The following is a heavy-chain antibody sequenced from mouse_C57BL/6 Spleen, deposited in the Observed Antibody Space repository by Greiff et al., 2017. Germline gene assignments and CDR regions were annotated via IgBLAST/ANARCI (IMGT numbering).Heavy chain of an antibody. CDR2: ISSGSSTI. Sequence: EVQGVESGGGLVKPGGSLKLSCAASGFTFSDYGMHWVRQAPEKGLEWVAYISSGSSTIYYTDTVQGRFTISRDNAKNTLVLQMTSLSSEDTTMYYCAGWAWFADWGQGTLVTVSA. CDR1: GFTFSDYG. D-gene: IGHD3-3*01. J-gene: IGHJ3*01. V-gene: IGHV5-17*01. CDR3: AGWAWFAD.